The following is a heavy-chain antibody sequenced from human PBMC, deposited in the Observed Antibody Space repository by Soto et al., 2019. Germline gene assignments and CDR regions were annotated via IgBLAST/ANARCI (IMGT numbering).Heavy chain of an antibody. CDR1: GYTFTSYG. Sequence: ASVKVSCKASGYTFTSYGISWVRQAPGQGLEWMGWISAYNGNTNYAQKLRGRVTMTTDTSTSTAYMELRSLRSDDTAVYYCARGSDTTIFGVVIENYYFDYWGQGTLVTVSS. CDR2: ISAYNGNT. CDR3: ARGSDTTIFGVVIENYYFDY. D-gene: IGHD3-3*01. J-gene: IGHJ4*02. V-gene: IGHV1-18*01.